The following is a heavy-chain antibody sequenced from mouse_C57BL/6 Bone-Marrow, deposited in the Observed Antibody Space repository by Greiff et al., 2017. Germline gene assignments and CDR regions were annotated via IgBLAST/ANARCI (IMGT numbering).Heavy chain of an antibody. V-gene: IGHV1-18*01. CDR3: ARRGSSYSYYFDC. CDR2: INPNNGGT. D-gene: IGHD1-1*01. Sequence: EVQLQQSGPELVKPGDSVKIPCKASGYTFTDYNMDWVQQSHGKSLEWIGDINPNNGGTIYNQQFKGQVTLTVDKSYSHSYMERRSLTSEDTAVYDCARRGSSYSYYFDCWGKGTTLTVSS. CDR1: GYTFTDYN. J-gene: IGHJ2*01.